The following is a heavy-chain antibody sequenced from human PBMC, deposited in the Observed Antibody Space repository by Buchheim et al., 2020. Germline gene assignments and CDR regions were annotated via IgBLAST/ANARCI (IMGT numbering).Heavy chain of an antibody. D-gene: IGHD1-26*01. J-gene: IGHJ4*02. CDR3: ARSVGPGYYFDY. V-gene: IGHV4-38-2*02. CDR1: GYSISSGYY. CDR2: IYHSGST. Sequence: QVQLQESGPGLVKPSETLSLTCTVSGYSISSGYYWGWIRQPPGKGLEWIGSIYHSGSTYYNPSLKSRVTISVDTSKDQFSLKLSSVTAADTAVYYCARSVGPGYYFDYWGQGTL.